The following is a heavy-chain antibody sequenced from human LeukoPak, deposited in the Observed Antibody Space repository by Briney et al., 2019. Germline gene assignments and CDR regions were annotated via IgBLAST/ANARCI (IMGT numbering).Heavy chain of an antibody. CDR2: ISSSSSYI. V-gene: IGHV3-21*01. J-gene: IGHJ1*01. CDR3: ARGVLRRGYSYGYSRNAEYFQH. D-gene: IGHD5-18*01. CDR1: GFTFSSYA. Sequence: GGSLRLSCAASGFTFSSYAMCWVRQAPGKGLEWVSSISSSSSYIYYADSVKSRFTIPRDNAKNSLYLQMNSLRAEDTAVYYCARGVLRRGYSYGYSRNAEYFQHWGQGTLVTVSS.